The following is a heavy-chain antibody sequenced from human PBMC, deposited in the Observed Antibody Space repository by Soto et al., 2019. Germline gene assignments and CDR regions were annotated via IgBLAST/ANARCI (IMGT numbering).Heavy chain of an antibody. CDR1: GFTFSSYW. CDR2: IKQDGSEK. Sequence: GESLKISCAASGFTFSSYWMSWVRQAPGKGLEWVANIKQDGSEKYYVDSVKGRFTISRDNAKNSLYLQMNSLRAEDTAVYYCASGYLYGVHDYWGQGTLVTVSS. CDR3: ASGYLYGVHDY. J-gene: IGHJ4*02. V-gene: IGHV3-7*01. D-gene: IGHD3-16*02.